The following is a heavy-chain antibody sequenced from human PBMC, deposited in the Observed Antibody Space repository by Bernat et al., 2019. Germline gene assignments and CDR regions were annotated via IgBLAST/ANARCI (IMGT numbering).Heavy chain of an antibody. CDR1: GGSISSSSYY. CDR3: ARLIRSASGFFD. J-gene: IGHJ4*02. Sequence: QLQLQESGPGLVKPSETLSLTCTVPGGSISSSSYYWGWIRQPPGKGLEWIGSIYYSGSTYYNPSLKSRVTISVDTSKNQFSLKLTSVTAADTAVYYCARLIRSASGFFDWGQGTLVTVSS. D-gene: IGHD6-6*01. CDR2: IYYSGST. V-gene: IGHV4-39*01.